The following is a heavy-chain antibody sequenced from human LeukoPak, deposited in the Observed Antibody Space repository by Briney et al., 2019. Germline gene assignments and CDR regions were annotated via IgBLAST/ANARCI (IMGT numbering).Heavy chain of an antibody. CDR1: GFTFSNFA. CDR3: AKSPAVDAAFDI. J-gene: IGHJ3*02. V-gene: IGHV3-23*01. CDR2: ISGSGGST. D-gene: IGHD4-23*01. Sequence: GGSLRLSCAASGFTFSNFAVSWVREAPGKGLEWVSAISGSGGSTYYADSVKGRFTISRDNSKNTLYLQMNSLRAEDTAVYYCAKSPAVDAAFDIWGQGTMVTVYS.